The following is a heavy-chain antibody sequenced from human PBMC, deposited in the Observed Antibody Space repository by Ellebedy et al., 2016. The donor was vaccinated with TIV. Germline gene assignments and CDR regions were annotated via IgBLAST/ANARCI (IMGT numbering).Heavy chain of an antibody. CDR1: GGTFSSYA. D-gene: IGHD4-23*01. Sequence: AASVKVSCKASGGTFSSYAISWVRQAPGQGLEWMGGIIPIFGTANYAQKFQGRVTITADESTSTAYMELSSLISEDTAVYYCARDYGGNSGWFDPWGQGTLVTVSS. J-gene: IGHJ5*02. CDR3: ARDYGGNSGWFDP. CDR2: IIPIFGTA. V-gene: IGHV1-69*13.